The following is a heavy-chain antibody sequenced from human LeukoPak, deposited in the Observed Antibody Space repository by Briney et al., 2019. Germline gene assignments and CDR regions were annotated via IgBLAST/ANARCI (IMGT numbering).Heavy chain of an antibody. Sequence: PSETLSLTCTVSGYSISSGYYWGWIRQPPGKGLEWIGGIYHSGNTYYNPSLKSRVILSMDTSKNQFSLKLSSVTAADTAVYYCARTYSNAFDPWGQGTLVTVSS. V-gene: IGHV4-38-2*02. J-gene: IGHJ5*02. CDR1: GYSISSGYY. D-gene: IGHD2/OR15-2a*01. CDR2: IYHSGNT. CDR3: ARTYSNAFDP.